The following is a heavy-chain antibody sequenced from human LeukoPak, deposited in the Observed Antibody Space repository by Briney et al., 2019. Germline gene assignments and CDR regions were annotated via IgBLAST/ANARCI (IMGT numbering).Heavy chain of an antibody. V-gene: IGHV3-30*18. Sequence: GGSLRLSCAASGFTFDDYAMHWVRQAPGKGLEWVAVISYDGSNKYYADSVKGRFTISRDNSKNTLYLQMNSLRAEDTAVYYCAKDKAGGCSGGSCYQVGYYFDYWGQGTLVTVSS. CDR1: GFTFDDYA. CDR3: AKDKAGGCSGGSCYQVGYYFDY. CDR2: ISYDGSNK. D-gene: IGHD2-15*01. J-gene: IGHJ4*02.